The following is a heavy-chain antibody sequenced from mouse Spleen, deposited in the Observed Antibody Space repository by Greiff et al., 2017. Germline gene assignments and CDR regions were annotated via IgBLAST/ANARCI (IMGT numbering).Heavy chain of an antibody. CDR2: ISDGGSYT. Sequence: EVQRVESGGGLVKPGGSLKLSCAASGFTFSSYAMSWVRQTPEKRLEWVATISDGGSYTYYPDNVKGRFTISRDNAKNNLYLQMSHLKSEDTAMYYCARDGYSLLYYAMDYWGQGTSVTVSS. J-gene: IGHJ4*01. CDR1: GFTFSSYA. CDR3: ARDGYSLLYYAMDY. D-gene: IGHD2-3*01. V-gene: IGHV5-4*01.